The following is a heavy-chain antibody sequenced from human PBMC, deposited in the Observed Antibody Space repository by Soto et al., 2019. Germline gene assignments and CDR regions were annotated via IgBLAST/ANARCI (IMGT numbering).Heavy chain of an antibody. Sequence: RASVKVSCKASGYSFTGYYIHWVRQAPGQGLEWMGWISPNSGGTNYAQKFQGRVTMTRDTSTSTAYMELSSLRSDDTAVYYCARDPLRYFDWPTPLRWFDLWGQGTLVTVS. CDR1: GYSFTGYY. D-gene: IGHD3-9*01. CDR3: ARDPLRYFDWPTPLRWFDL. J-gene: IGHJ5*02. CDR2: ISPNSGGT. V-gene: IGHV1-2*02.